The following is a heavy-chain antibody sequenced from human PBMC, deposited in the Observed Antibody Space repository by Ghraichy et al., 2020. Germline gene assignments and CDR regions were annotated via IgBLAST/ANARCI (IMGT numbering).Heavy chain of an antibody. CDR2: MNPNSGNT. Sequence: ASVKVSCKVSGYTFSSQVINWDREGSVQLVEGKGWMNPNSGNTGNAQKFQGRVTMTRNTSISTAYMELIRLRSEDRAVYYCARGQDSSSWYWVNIYYYYGLDVLGQETTVTDYS. CDR3: ARGQDSSSWYWVNIYYYYGLDV. J-gene: IGHJ6*02. V-gene: IGHV1-8*01. D-gene: IGHD6-13*01. CDR1: GYTFSSQV.